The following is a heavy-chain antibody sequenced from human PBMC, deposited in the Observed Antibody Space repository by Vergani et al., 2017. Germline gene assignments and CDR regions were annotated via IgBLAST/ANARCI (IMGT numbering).Heavy chain of an antibody. D-gene: IGHD3-10*01. CDR3: ARGGSSVREGMGV. CDR2: IFKSGES. Sequence: QVHLQESGPGLVKTSQTLSLTCTISNGSFTSDTNYWSWNWVRQPAGKGLELIGRIFKSGESNQNPSRESRLTMSVDTSKNQFSLKLDSVTAADTAVYFCARGGSSVREGMGVWGPGTTVIV. CDR1: NGSFTSDTNY. V-gene: IGHV4-61*02. J-gene: IGHJ6*02.